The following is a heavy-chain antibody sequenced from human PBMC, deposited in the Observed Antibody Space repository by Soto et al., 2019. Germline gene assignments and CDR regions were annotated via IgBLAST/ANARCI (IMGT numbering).Heavy chain of an antibody. D-gene: IGHD1-20*01. CDR1: GLTFPVYA. CDR2: IDVSAGAT. CDR3: AKNFVGGAYNEGYFDS. Sequence: EVQLLDSGGGLVQPGGSLRLSCAASGLTFPVYAMSWVRQAPGGGLQWVSSIDVSAGATSYADFVKGRFTISRDNSMNTLYLQMNSLRDEDTAVYYCAKNFVGGAYNEGYFDSWGQGTRVTVSS. V-gene: IGHV3-23*01. J-gene: IGHJ4*02.